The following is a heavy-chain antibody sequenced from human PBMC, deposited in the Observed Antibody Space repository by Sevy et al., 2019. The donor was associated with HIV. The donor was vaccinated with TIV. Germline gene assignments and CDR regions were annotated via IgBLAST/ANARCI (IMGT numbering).Heavy chain of an antibody. CDR3: AKINDSSGYYLAYFDY. CDR1: GFTFSSYA. D-gene: IGHD3-22*01. V-gene: IGHV3-23*01. J-gene: IGHJ4*02. Sequence: GGSLRLSCAASGFTFSSYAMSWVRQAPGKGLEWVSAISGSGGSTYYADSVKGRFTISRDNSKNTLYLQMNSLRAEDTAVYYCAKINDSSGYYLAYFDYLGQGTLVTVSS. CDR2: ISGSGGST.